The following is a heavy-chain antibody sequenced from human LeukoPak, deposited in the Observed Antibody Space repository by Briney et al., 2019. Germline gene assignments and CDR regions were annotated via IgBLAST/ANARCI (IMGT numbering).Heavy chain of an antibody. CDR2: ISYTGST. CDR3: ARADLYGGNPFDAFDI. D-gene: IGHD4-23*01. V-gene: IGHV4-59*08. J-gene: IGHJ3*02. CDR1: GGSIRSYY. Sequence: SETLSLTCSVSGGSIRSYYWNWIRQPPGKGLEWIGYISYTGSTNYSPSLKSRATISVDTSKNQFSLKLSSVTAADTAIYHCARADLYGGNPFDAFDIWGQGTMVTVSS.